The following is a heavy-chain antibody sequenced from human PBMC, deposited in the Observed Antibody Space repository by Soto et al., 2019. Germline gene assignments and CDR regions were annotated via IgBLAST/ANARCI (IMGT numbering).Heavy chain of an antibody. D-gene: IGHD2-2*01. Sequence: ASVPVSCKASGYTFTSYGISWVRPAPGQGLEWMGWISAYNGNTNYAQKLQGRVTMTTDTSTSTAYMELRSLRSDDTAVYYCARDMGAAAVVVPAADYWGQGTLVTVSS. CDR3: ARDMGAAAVVVPAADY. CDR2: ISAYNGNT. V-gene: IGHV1-18*01. CDR1: GYTFTSYG. J-gene: IGHJ4*02.